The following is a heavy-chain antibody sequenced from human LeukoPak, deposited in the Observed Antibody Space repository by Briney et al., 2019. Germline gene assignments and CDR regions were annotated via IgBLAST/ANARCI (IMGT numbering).Heavy chain of an antibody. Sequence: GESLKISCKGSGYSFTRHWTSWVRQMPGKGLEWMGIIYPGDSDTRYRPSFQGQVTMSADKSISTAYLQWSSLKASDTAMYYCARSYSSGSQDAFDIWGQGTMVTVPS. CDR3: ARSYSSGSQDAFDI. J-gene: IGHJ3*02. CDR1: GYSFTRHW. D-gene: IGHD3-22*01. V-gene: IGHV5-51*01. CDR2: IYPGDSDT.